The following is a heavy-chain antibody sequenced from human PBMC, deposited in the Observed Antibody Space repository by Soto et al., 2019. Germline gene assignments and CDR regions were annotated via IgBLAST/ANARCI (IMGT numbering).Heavy chain of an antibody. D-gene: IGHD1-26*01. V-gene: IGHV3-23*01. CDR1: GFTFSTYA. CDR3: ASFLAASDS. J-gene: IGHJ4*02. CDR2: ISGSGGNT. Sequence: EVQLLESGGGLVQPGGSLRLSCAASGFTFSTYAMNWVRQAPGKGLEWVSAISGSGGNTYYADFVKGRFTISRDNSKNTVYLQINSLGAEDTATYYCASFLAASDSWGQGTLVTVSS.